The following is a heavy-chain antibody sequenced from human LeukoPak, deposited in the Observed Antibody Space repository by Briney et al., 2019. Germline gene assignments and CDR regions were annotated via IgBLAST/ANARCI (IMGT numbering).Heavy chain of an antibody. J-gene: IGHJ4*02. V-gene: IGHV3-7*03. CDR2: INQDGSEK. CDR1: GFTFSSHW. D-gene: IGHD6-6*01. CDR3: AKVPPLQLVLFWH. Sequence: GGSLRLSCAASGFTFSSHWMNWVRQAPGKGLEWVANINQDGSEKYYVDSVKGRFTISRDNAKNSLYLQMNSLRAEDTAVYYCAKVPPLQLVLFWHWGQGTLVTVSS.